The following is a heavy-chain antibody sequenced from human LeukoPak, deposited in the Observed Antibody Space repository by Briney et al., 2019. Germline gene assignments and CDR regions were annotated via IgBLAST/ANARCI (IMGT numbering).Heavy chain of an antibody. CDR2: IYAGGST. J-gene: IGHJ2*01. V-gene: IGHV3-53*01. Sequence: PGGSLRLSCAASGFTVSGNYMSWVRQAPGKGLEWVSIIYAGGSTYYTDSVKGRFTISRDKSKNTLYLQMNSLRAEDTAVYYCAREHGWYFDLWGRGTLVTVSS. CDR3: AREHGWYFDL. CDR1: GFTVSGNY.